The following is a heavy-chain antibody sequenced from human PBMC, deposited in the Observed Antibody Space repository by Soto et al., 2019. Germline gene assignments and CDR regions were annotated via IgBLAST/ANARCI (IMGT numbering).Heavy chain of an antibody. CDR2: IKSKRDGGAR. J-gene: IGHJ4*02. V-gene: IGHV3-15*01. Sequence: EVQVVESGGDLVKPGGSLRLSCVTSGFMFSSAWMNWVRQAPGKGLEWVGRIKSKRDGGARDYAEPVNGRFSISRDDSKNTVFLQMNSLRAEDTAVYYCVEGWNDFWGQGTLVTVSS. CDR3: VEGWNDF. CDR1: GFMFSSAW. D-gene: IGHD1-1*01.